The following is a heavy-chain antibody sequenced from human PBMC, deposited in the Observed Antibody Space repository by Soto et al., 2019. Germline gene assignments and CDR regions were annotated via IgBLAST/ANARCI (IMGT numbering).Heavy chain of an antibody. CDR1: GFTFSRYG. D-gene: IGHD6-6*01. Sequence: QVQLVESGGGVVQPGRSLRLSCAASGFTFSRYGMHWVRQAPGKGLEWVAVISYDGSNKYYADSVKGRFTISRDNSKNTLYLQMNSLRAEDTAVYYCAKDRPHFDYWGQGTLVTVSS. V-gene: IGHV3-30*18. J-gene: IGHJ4*02. CDR2: ISYDGSNK. CDR3: AKDRPHFDY.